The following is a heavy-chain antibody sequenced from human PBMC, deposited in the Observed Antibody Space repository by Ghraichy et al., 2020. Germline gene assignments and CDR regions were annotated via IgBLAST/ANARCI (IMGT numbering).Heavy chain of an antibody. Sequence: LSLTCAASGFTFSTYSMHWVRQAPGKGLEWVALMSYDGSDTRYADSVKGRFNISRDNSKNTLYLQMDSLSVDDTAVYFCARGPGSGSWTIDYWGRGTLLTVSS. CDR2: MSYDGSDT. D-gene: IGHD6-13*01. CDR3: ARGPGSGSWTIDY. V-gene: IGHV3-30-3*01. CDR1: GFTFSTYS. J-gene: IGHJ4*02.